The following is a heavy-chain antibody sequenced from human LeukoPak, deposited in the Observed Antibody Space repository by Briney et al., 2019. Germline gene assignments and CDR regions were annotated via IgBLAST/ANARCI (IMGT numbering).Heavy chain of an antibody. J-gene: IGHJ4*02. CDR1: GFMLSSYG. CDR3: ARTPNWVFDY. CDR2: IQQDGSEK. D-gene: IGHD1-1*01. Sequence: GGSLRLSCAASGFMLSSYGMSWVRQAPGKGLEWVANIQQDGSEKYYMDSVKGRFTISRDNAKNSLYLQMNSLRAEDTAVYYCARTPNWVFDYWGQGTLVTVSS. V-gene: IGHV3-7*01.